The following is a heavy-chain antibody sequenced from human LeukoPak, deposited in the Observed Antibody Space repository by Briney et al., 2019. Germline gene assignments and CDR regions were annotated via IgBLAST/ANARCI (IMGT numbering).Heavy chain of an antibody. CDR1: GFTVSSNY. Sequence: PGGSLRLSCAASGFTVSSNYMSWVRQAPGKGLEWVSLISWDGGSTYYADSVKGRFTISRDNSKNSLYLQMNSLRTEDTALYYCAREQQTYGSYYYMDVWGKGTTVTVSS. J-gene: IGHJ6*03. CDR2: ISWDGGST. D-gene: IGHD6-13*01. V-gene: IGHV3-43*01. CDR3: AREQQTYGSYYYMDV.